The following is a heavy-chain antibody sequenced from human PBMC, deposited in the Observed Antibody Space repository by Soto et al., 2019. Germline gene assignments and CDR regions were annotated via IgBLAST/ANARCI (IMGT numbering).Heavy chain of an antibody. CDR2: IWYDGSNK. CDR1: VFTFSIYV. Sequence: QTGGSMRISWASCVFTFSIYVMDWVGQDPGKGLEWVAVIWYDGSNKYYADSVKGRFTISRDNSKNTLYLQMNSLRAEDTAVYYCARDRAIVAKITTWFDPWGQRTLVTVSS. CDR3: ARDRAIVAKITTWFDP. D-gene: IGHD5-12*01. V-gene: IGHV3-33*01. J-gene: IGHJ5*02.